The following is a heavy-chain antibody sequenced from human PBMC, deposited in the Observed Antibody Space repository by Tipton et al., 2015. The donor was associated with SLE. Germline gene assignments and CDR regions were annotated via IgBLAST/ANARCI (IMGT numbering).Heavy chain of an antibody. D-gene: IGHD3-10*01. V-gene: IGHV3-64*01. CDR2: ISSNGGRT. Sequence: GAVSGFTFSSYAMHWVRQAPGKGLEYVSAISSNGGRTYYAHSVKGRFTISRDNSKNTLYLQMGSLRAEDMAVYYCARDRGDSFDIWGQGTMVTVSS. J-gene: IGHJ3*02. CDR3: ARDRGDSFDI. CDR1: GFTFSSYA.